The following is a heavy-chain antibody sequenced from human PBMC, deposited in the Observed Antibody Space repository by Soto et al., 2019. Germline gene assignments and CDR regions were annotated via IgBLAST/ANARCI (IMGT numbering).Heavy chain of an antibody. CDR1: GFTFSSYA. V-gene: IGHV3-23*01. CDR2: ISGSGGST. Sequence: PGGSLRLSCAASGFTFSSYAMSWVRQAPGKGLEWVSAISGSGGSTYYADSVKGRFTISRDNSKNTLYLQMNSLRAEDTAVYYCAKVANYYDSSGHGAFDIWGQGTMVTVAS. CDR3: AKVANYYDSSGHGAFDI. D-gene: IGHD3-22*01. J-gene: IGHJ3*02.